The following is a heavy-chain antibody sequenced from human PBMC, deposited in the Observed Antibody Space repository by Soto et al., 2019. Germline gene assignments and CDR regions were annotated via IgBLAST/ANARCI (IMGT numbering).Heavy chain of an antibody. CDR1: GYTFTSYA. CDR2: INAGNGNT. CDR3: ALVRPMNYYDSSGFEFDP. D-gene: IGHD3-22*01. V-gene: IGHV1-3*01. J-gene: IGHJ5*02. Sequence: GASVKVSCKXSGYTFTSYAMHWVRQAPGQRLEWMGWINAGNGNTKYSQKFQGRVTITRDTSASTAYMELSSLRSEDTAVYYCALVRPMNYYDSSGFEFDPWGQGTLVTVSS.